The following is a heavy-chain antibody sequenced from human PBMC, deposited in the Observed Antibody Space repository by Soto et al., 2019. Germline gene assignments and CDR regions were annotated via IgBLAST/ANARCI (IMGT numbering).Heavy chain of an antibody. J-gene: IGHJ4*02. CDR3: ARGRYGDY. D-gene: IGHD1-1*01. V-gene: IGHV1-18*01. CDR2: ISAQNGNT. CDR1: GYAFTTYG. Sequence: QVHLVQSGAEVKKPGASVKVSCKGSGYAFTTYGITGVRQAPGQGLEWMGWISAQNGNTNYAQKLQGIVTVTRDTSTTTAYMELRSLRSDDTAVYYCARGRYGDYWGQGALVTVSS.